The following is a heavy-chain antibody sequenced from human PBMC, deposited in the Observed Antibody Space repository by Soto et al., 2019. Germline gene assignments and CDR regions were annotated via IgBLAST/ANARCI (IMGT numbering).Heavy chain of an antibody. Sequence: GASVKVSCKASGGTFNNYAISWVRQAPGQGLEWMGGIFPIFGTTNYAQKFQGRATITADESTSTAYMELSSLRSEDTAVYYCARGRIATRPDFSGDLQTYYLYRLDVWGQGTTVTVSS. CDR2: IFPIFGTT. J-gene: IGHJ6*02. CDR1: GGTFNNYA. D-gene: IGHD6-6*01. V-gene: IGHV1-69*13. CDR3: ARGRIATRPDFSGDLQTYYLYRLDV.